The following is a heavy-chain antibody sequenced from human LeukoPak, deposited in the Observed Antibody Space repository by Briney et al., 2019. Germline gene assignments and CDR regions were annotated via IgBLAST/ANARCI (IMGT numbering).Heavy chain of an antibody. CDR2: IYHSGST. CDR1: GYSISSGYY. V-gene: IGHV4-38-2*02. D-gene: IGHD6-13*01. Sequence: PSETLSLTCAVSGYSISSGYYWGWIRQPPGKGLEWIGSIYHSGSTYYNPSLKSRVTISVDTSKNQFSLKLSSVTAADTAVYYCARDSYSRIWHFDYWGQGTLVTVSS. CDR3: ARDSYSRIWHFDY. J-gene: IGHJ4*02.